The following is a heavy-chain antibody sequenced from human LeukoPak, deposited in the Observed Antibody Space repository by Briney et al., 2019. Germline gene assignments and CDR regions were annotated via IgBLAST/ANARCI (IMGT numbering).Heavy chain of an antibody. Sequence: GGSLRLSCAASGFTVSSNYMSWVRQAPGKGLECVSAITAGGGTTYYADSVKGRFTVSRDNSRNTLYLQLNNLRADDTALYYCAKAYGTNGYYQLPIDFWGRGTLVTVSS. V-gene: IGHV3-23*01. CDR1: GFTVSSNY. CDR2: ITAGGGTT. J-gene: IGHJ4*02. D-gene: IGHD3-22*01. CDR3: AKAYGTNGYYQLPIDF.